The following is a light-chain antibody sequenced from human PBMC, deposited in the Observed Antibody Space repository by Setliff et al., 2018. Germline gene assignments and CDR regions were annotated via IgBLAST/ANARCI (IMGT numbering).Light chain of an antibody. CDR2: EVA. Sequence: QSVLTQPASVSGSPGQSITISCTGTSSDVGNYNLVFWYQQHPGKAPKLIIYEVAKRSPGVSDRFSGSKSGNTASLTISGLQSEDEADYHCCSYAGSRTVVFGGGT. V-gene: IGLV2-23*02. CDR3: CSYAGSRTVV. CDR1: SSDVGNYNL. J-gene: IGLJ3*02.